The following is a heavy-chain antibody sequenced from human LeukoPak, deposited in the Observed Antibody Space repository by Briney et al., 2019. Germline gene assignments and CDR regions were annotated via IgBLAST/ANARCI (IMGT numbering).Heavy chain of an antibody. Sequence: SETLSLACTVSGGSISGYYWTWIRQPPGKGLEWIGYIYYSGSTNYNPSLKSRVTISVDTSKNQFSLKLSSVTAAGTAVYYCARYGDYSVKDWGQGTLVTVSS. J-gene: IGHJ4*02. CDR2: IYYSGST. D-gene: IGHD4-17*01. V-gene: IGHV4-59*08. CDR3: ARYGDYSVKD. CDR1: GGSISGYY.